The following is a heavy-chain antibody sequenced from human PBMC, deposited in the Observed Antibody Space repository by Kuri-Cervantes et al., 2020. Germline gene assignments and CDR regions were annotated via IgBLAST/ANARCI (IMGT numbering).Heavy chain of an antibody. CDR1: GFTFSSYW. V-gene: IGHV3-7*01. CDR2: IKQDESEK. Sequence: GESLKISCAASGFTFSSYWMSWVRQAPGKGLEWVANIKQDESEKYYVDSVKGRFTISRDNTKNSLYLQMKSLRADDTDVYYCVGHPLPIGLGGYWGQGTLVTVSS. D-gene: IGHD6-19*01. CDR3: VGHPLPIGLGGY. J-gene: IGHJ4*02.